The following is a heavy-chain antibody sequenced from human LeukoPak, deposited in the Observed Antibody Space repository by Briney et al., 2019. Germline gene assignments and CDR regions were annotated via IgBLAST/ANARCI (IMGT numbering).Heavy chain of an antibody. CDR1: GFTFSSYA. V-gene: IGHV3-30*04. D-gene: IGHD3-16*01. CDR3: ASPMGVDEGDDAFDI. Sequence: GRSLRLSCAASGFTFSSYAMHWVRQAPGKGLEWVAVISYDGSNKYYADSVKGRFTISRDNSKNTLYLQVNSLRAEDTAVYYCASPMGVDEGDDAFDIWGQGTMVTVSS. J-gene: IGHJ3*02. CDR2: ISYDGSNK.